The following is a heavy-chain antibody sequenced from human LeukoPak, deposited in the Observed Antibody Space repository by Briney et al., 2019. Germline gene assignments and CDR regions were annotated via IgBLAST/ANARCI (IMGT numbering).Heavy chain of an antibody. CDR1: GGTFSSYA. Sequence: SVKVSCKASGGTFSSYAISWVRQAPGQGLEWMGGIIPIFGTANYAQKFQGRVTITADKSTSTAYMELSSLRSEDTAVYYCARGTYSGSYFLGYWGQGTLVTVSS. D-gene: IGHD1-26*01. CDR3: ARGTYSGSYFLGY. J-gene: IGHJ4*02. V-gene: IGHV1-69*06. CDR2: IIPIFGTA.